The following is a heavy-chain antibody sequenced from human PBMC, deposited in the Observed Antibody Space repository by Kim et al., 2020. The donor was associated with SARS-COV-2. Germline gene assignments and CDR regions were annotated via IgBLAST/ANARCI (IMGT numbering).Heavy chain of an antibody. CDR1: GFTFDDYA. J-gene: IGHJ6*02. CDR2: ISWNSGSI. V-gene: IGHV3-9*01. CDR3: AKDYYSGYDLRSDGMDV. D-gene: IGHD5-12*01. Sequence: GGSLRLSCAASGFTFDDYAMHWVRQAPGKGLEWVSGISWNSGSIGYADSVKGRFTISRDNAKNSLYLQMNSLRAEDTALYYCAKDYYSGYDLRSDGMDVWGQGTTVTVSS.